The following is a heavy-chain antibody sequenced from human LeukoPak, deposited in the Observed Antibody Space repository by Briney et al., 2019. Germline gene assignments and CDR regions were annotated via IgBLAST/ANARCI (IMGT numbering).Heavy chain of an antibody. J-gene: IGHJ5*02. D-gene: IGHD3-10*01. CDR1: GDSVSSNSAA. V-gene: IGHV6-1*01. Sequence: SQTLSLTCAISGDSVSSNSAAWNWIRQSPSRGLEWLGRTYYRSKWYNDYAVSVKSRITINPDTSKNQFSLQLNSVTPEDTAVYYCARGTVEEKEKRHTLLLWFGELLPHGWFDPWGQGTLVTVSS. CDR3: ARGTVEEKEKRHTLLLWFGELLPHGWFDP. CDR2: TYYRSKWYN.